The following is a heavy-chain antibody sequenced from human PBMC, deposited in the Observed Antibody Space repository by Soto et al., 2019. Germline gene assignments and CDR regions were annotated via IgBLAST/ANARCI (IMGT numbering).Heavy chain of an antibody. CDR2: IYYSGST. V-gene: IGHV4-31*03. CDR3: ARVAEDYGDYESNFDY. J-gene: IGHJ4*02. Sequence: SETLSLTCTVSGGSISSGGYYWSWIRQHPGKGLEWIGYIYYSGSTYYNPSLKSRVTISVDTSKNQFSLKLSSVTAADTAVYYCARVAEDYGDYESNFDYWGQGTLVTVSS. CDR1: GGSISSGGYY. D-gene: IGHD4-17*01.